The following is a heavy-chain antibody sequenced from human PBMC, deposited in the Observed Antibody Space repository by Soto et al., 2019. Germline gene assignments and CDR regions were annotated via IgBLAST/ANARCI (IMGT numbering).Heavy chain of an antibody. CDR1: GFTFSSYA. J-gene: IGHJ1*01. D-gene: IGHD2-21*02. CDR3: AKETDPYCGGDCYYFQH. V-gene: IGHV3-23*01. Sequence: GGSLRLSCAASGFTFSSYAMSWVRQAPGKGLGWVSAISGSGGSTYYADSVKGRFTISRDNSKNTLYLQMNSLRAEDTAVYYCAKETDPYCGGDCYYFQHWGQGTLVTSPQ. CDR2: ISGSGGST.